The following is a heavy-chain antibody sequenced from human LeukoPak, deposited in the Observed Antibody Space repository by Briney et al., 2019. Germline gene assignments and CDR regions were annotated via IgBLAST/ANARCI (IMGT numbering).Heavy chain of an antibody. V-gene: IGHV4-61*01. J-gene: IGHJ6*03. Sequence: SETLSLTCTVSGYSISSGYYWGWIRQPPGKGLEWIGYIYYSGSTNYNPSLKSRVTISVDTSKNQFSLKLSSVTAADTAVYYCARGLSGYSYGSYYYYYYMDVWGKGTTVTISS. CDR3: ARGLSGYSYGSYYYYYYMDV. CDR2: IYYSGST. CDR1: GYSISSGYY. D-gene: IGHD5-18*01.